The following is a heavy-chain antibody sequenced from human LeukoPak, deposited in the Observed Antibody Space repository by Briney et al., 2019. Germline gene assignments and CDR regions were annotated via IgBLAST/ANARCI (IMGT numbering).Heavy chain of an antibody. CDR1: GVSISSSPYY. CDR3: ARPLTGYSYFDY. V-gene: IGHV4-39*01. CDR2: VYYSGST. D-gene: IGHD3-9*01. J-gene: IGHJ4*02. Sequence: PSETLSLTCTVSGVSISSSPYYWGWIRQPPGKGLEWIGSVYYSGSTSYNPPLKSRVTISVDTSKNQFSLKLNSVTAADTAVYYCARPLTGYSYFDYWGQGTLVTVSS.